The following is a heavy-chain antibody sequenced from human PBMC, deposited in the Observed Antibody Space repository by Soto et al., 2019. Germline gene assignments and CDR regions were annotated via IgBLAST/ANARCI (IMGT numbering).Heavy chain of an antibody. CDR2: TYYSGTP. Sequence: SETLSLTCTLSGGSISSSSYYWGWIRQPPGKGLEWIGSTYYSGTPYYNPSLKSRVTISVDTSKNQFSLKLSSVTAADTAVYYCATAYYDCWSGFSQKYYFDDWGQGTQVTVSS. V-gene: IGHV4-39*01. CDR3: ATAYYDCWSGFSQKYYFDD. CDR1: GGSISSSSYY. J-gene: IGHJ4*02. D-gene: IGHD3-3*01.